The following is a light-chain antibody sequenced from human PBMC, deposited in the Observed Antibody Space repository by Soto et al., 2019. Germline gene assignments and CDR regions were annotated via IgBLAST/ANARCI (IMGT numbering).Light chain of an antibody. CDR3: QKYNSALIFT. V-gene: IGKV1-27*01. Sequence: DIQMTQSPSSLSASVGDRVTITCRASQGISNYLAWYQQKPGKVPKLLIYAAFTLQSGVPSRFSGSGSGTDFTLTISSLQPEDVATYYCQKYNSALIFTFGPGTKVDIK. J-gene: IGKJ3*01. CDR2: AAF. CDR1: QGISNY.